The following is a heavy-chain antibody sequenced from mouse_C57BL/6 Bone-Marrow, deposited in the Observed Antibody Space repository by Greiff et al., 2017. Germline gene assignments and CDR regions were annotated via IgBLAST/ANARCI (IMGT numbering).Heavy chain of an antibody. V-gene: IGHV1-80*01. CDR2: IYPGDGDT. CDR3: ARREYDYDGGGFAY. D-gene: IGHD2-4*01. J-gene: IGHJ3*01. Sequence: QVQLQQSGAELVKPGASVKISCKASGYAFSSYWMNWVKQRPGKGLEWIGQIYPGDGDTNYNGKFKGKATLTADKSSSTAYMQLSSLTSEDSAVYFCARREYDYDGGGFAYWGQGTLVTVSA. CDR1: GYAFSSYW.